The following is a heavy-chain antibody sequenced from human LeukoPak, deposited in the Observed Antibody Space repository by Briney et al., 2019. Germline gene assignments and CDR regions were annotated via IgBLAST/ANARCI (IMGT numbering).Heavy chain of an antibody. J-gene: IGHJ1*01. Sequence: PGGSLRLSCAASGFTFSSYWMTWVRQAPGKGLEWVANIKEDGSEKYYVDSVKGRFTISRDKAKNSLYLQMNSLRAEDTAVYYCASGAGYSSGWYGEYFQHWGQGTLVTVSS. CDR1: GFTFSSYW. D-gene: IGHD6-19*01. CDR2: IKEDGSEK. V-gene: IGHV3-7*01. CDR3: ASGAGYSSGWYGEYFQH.